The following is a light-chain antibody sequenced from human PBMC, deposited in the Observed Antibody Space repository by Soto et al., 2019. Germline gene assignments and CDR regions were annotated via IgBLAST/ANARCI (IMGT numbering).Light chain of an antibody. CDR2: GAS. CDR1: QSVSSN. Sequence: EIVMTQSPATLSVPPGERATLSCRASQSVSSNFAWYQQKPGQAPRLLIYGASTRATGIPARFSGSGSGTEFTLTISSLQSEDFAVYYCQQYNNWPPTFGQGTKVDIK. V-gene: IGKV3-15*01. CDR3: QQYNNWPPT. J-gene: IGKJ1*01.